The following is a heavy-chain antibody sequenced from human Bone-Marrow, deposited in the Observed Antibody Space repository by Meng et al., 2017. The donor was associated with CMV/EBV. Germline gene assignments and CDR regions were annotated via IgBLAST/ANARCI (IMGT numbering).Heavy chain of an antibody. CDR2: IYPGDSDT. Sequence: GESLKISCKGSGYSFTSYWISWVRQMPGKGLEWMGIIYPGDSDTRYSPSFQGQVTISADKSISTAYLQWSSLKASDTAMYYCARHAIYNDYYYGMDVWGQGTTVTVSS. CDR1: GYSFTSYW. CDR3: ARHAIYNDYYYGMDV. V-gene: IGHV5-51*01. D-gene: IGHD1-1*01. J-gene: IGHJ6*02.